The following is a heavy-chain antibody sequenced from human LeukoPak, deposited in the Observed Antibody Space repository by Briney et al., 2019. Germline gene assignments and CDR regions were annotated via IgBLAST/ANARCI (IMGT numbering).Heavy chain of an antibody. CDR3: TRDEGATVATYRFDF. V-gene: IGHV3-7*01. CDR2: IKYDGTYT. D-gene: IGHD4-23*01. CDR1: GFDFRNYY. J-gene: IGHJ4*02. Sequence: PGGSLRLSCEASGFDFRNYYMSWVRQAPGKGLEWLANIKYDGTYTNYKDSVKGRLTLSRDNAKNSVYLQMNSLRAEDTAVYYCTRDEGATVATYRFDFWGRGTLVTVSS.